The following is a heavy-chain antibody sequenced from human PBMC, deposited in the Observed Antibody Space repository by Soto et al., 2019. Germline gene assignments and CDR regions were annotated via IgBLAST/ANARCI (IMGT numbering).Heavy chain of an antibody. D-gene: IGHD3-16*01. J-gene: IGHJ4*02. CDR3: ARQTGGFGYYFDY. CDR1: GGSISSSSYY. Sequence: SETLSITCTVSGGSISSSSYYWGWVRQPPGKKLEWIGAIYYSGSTYYHPSLKSRATIFVDTSKNQFSLRLTSLTAAETAVYFCARQTGGFGYYFDYWGQGTLVTVSS. CDR2: IYYSGST. V-gene: IGHV4-39*01.